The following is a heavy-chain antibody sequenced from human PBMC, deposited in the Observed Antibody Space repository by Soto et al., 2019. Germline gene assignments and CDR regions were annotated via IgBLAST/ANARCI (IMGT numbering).Heavy chain of an antibody. CDR3: AIGYSGLGWFDS. D-gene: IGHD5-12*01. V-gene: IGHV1-18*01. CDR1: GNTFSSYG. J-gene: IGHJ5*01. CDR2: ISVYNGNT. Sequence: QVQLVQSGAEVKKPGASVKVSCKASGNTFSSYGINWVRQAPGQGLEWMGWISVYNGNTKYAQKVQGRVTMTTDTSTSTAYMELRSLISDDTAFYYCAIGYSGLGWFDSWGQGTLVNVSS.